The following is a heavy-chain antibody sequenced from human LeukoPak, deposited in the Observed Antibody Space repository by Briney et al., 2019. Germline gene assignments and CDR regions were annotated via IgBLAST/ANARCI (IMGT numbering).Heavy chain of an antibody. D-gene: IGHD5-24*01. CDR2: ISTSSSYI. CDR1: GFTFSAYS. J-gene: IGHJ3*02. CDR3: ARGSIDGYNLIDAFDM. Sequence: PGGSLRLSCAASGFTFSAYSMNWVRQAPGKGLEWVSSISTSSSYIYYADSVKGRFTVSRDNAKNSLYLQMNSLRAEDTAVHYCARGSIDGYNLIDAFDMWGQGTMVTVSS. V-gene: IGHV3-21*01.